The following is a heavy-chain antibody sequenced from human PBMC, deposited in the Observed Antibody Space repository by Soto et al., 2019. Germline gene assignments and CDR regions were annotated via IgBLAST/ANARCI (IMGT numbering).Heavy chain of an antibody. CDR1: GYTFTSYG. Sequence: ASVKVSCKASGYTFTSYGISWVRQAPGQGLEWMGWISAYNGNTHYAQTLQGRGTMTTDTSTSTAYMELRSLRSDDTAVYYCAHRPVGSSSWSPEGSDAFDIWGQGTMVTVSS. CDR3: AHRPVGSSSWSPEGSDAFDI. J-gene: IGHJ3*02. V-gene: IGHV1-18*01. CDR2: ISAYNGNT. D-gene: IGHD6-13*01.